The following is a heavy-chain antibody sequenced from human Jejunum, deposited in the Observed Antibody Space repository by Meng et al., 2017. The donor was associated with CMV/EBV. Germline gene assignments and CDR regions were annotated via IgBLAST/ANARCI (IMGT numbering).Heavy chain of an antibody. J-gene: IGHJ3*02. D-gene: IGHD3-22*01. CDR1: TVSDNY. CDR3: ARRKYDSGDYFHHAFDI. Sequence: TVSDNYMSWVRQAPGKGLEWVSIIYSGGNTYYADSVKGRFTISRDNSKNTLYLQMNSLRIEDTAVYSCARRKYDSGDYFHHAFDIWGQGTRVTVSS. CDR2: IYSGGNT. V-gene: IGHV3-66*02.